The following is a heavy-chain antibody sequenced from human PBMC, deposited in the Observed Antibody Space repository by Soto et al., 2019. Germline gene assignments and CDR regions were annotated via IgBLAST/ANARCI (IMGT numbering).Heavy chain of an antibody. CDR2: IDPSDSYT. Sequence: GESLKISCKGSGFSFTSYWISWVRQMPGKGLEWMGRIDPSDSYTNYSPSFQGHVTISADKSISTAYLQWSSLKASDTAMYYCARRPLGYCSGGSCRYYYYYGMDVWGQGTTVTVSS. V-gene: IGHV5-10-1*01. D-gene: IGHD2-15*01. J-gene: IGHJ6*02. CDR1: GFSFTSYW. CDR3: ARRPLGYCSGGSCRYYYYYGMDV.